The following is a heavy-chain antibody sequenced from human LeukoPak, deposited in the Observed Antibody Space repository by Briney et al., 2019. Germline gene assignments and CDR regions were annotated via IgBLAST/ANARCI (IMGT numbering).Heavy chain of an antibody. CDR1: GESFSGYY. V-gene: IGHV4-34*01. CDR2: INHSGST. Sequence: SETLSLTCAVYGESFSGYYWSWIRQPPGKGLEWIGEINHSGSTNYNPSLKSRVTISVDTSKNQFSLKLSSVTAADTAVYYCARVRGARMTTVTNWGQGTLVTVSS. D-gene: IGHD4-17*01. CDR3: ARVRGARMTTVTN. J-gene: IGHJ4*02.